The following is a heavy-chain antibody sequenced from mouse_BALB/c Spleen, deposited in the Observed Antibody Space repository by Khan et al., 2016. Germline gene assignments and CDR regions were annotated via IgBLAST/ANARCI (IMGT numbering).Heavy chain of an antibody. J-gene: IGHJ2*01. CDR1: GYTFSSYW. V-gene: IGHV1-9*01. CDR3: ARTDLRGYFDY. Sequence: QVQLKESGAELMKPGASVKISCKATGYTFSSYWIEWVKQRPGHGLEWIGEILPGSGSTNYNEKFRGRATFTADTSSNTAYMQLSSLTSVDSAVHYCARTDLRGYFDYWGQGTTLTVSS. CDR2: ILPGSGST. D-gene: IGHD1-1*01.